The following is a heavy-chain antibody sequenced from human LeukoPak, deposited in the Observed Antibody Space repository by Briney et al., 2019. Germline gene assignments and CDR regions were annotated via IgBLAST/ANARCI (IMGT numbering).Heavy chain of an antibody. V-gene: IGHV3-30*18. CDR3: AKDFTIFGVVIPGDV. CDR1: GFTFSSYG. CDR2: ISYDGSNK. J-gene: IGHJ6*02. Sequence: GGSLRLSCAASGFTFSSYGMHWARQAPGKGLEWVAVISYDGSNKYYADSVKGRFTISRDNSKNTLYLQMNSLRAEDTAVYYCAKDFTIFGVVIPGDVWGQGTTVTVSS. D-gene: IGHD3-3*01.